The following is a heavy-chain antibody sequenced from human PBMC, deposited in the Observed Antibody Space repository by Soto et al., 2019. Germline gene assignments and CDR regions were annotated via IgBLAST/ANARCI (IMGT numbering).Heavy chain of an antibody. D-gene: IGHD3-10*01. V-gene: IGHV1-69*01. Sequence: QLHLVQCGAEVKKAGSSVKVSCKASGGTVSSYAITWVRQAPGKGLEWMGVFIPIFVSAHYAPKFQGRITITADESTSTAYMELSGLTSEDTAIYYCARDVSSDTTGFRGYDLWGQGTQVTVSS. CDR3: ARDVSSDTTGFRGYDL. CDR1: GGTVSSYA. J-gene: IGHJ4*02. CDR2: FIPIFVSA.